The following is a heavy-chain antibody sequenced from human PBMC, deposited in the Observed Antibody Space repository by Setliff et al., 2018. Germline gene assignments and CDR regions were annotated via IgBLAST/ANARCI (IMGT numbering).Heavy chain of an antibody. D-gene: IGHD7-27*01. J-gene: IGHJ6*03. CDR3: ASIDWGVDFFHTDV. Sequence: HPGGSLRLSCAASGFTFSRYWMYWVRQVPGKGLVWVSRINPDGSITNYAYSVRGRFTISRDNAKNTLYLQMNSLRAEDTAVYFCASIDWGVDFFHTDVWGKGTSVTVS. V-gene: IGHV3-74*01. CDR2: INPDGSIT. CDR1: GFTFSRYW.